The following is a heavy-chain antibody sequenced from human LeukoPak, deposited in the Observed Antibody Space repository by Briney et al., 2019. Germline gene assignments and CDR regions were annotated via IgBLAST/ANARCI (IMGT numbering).Heavy chain of an antibody. CDR1: GFTFSNYA. D-gene: IGHD1-14*01. V-gene: IGHV3-23*01. CDR2: ISGSGGST. CDR3: AKDMRSDRTPYYFDY. Sequence: PGGSLRLSCAASGFTFSNYAMSWVRQAPGKGLEWVSAISGSGGSTYYADSVKGRFTISRDNSKNTLYLQMNSLRAEDTAVYYCAKDMRSDRTPYYFDYWGQGTLVTVSS. J-gene: IGHJ4*02.